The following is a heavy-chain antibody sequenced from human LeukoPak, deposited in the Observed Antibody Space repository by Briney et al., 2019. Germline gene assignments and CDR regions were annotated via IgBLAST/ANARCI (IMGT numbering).Heavy chain of an antibody. Sequence: PGGSLRLSCAASGFTFSSYSMNWVRQAPGKGLEWVSSICSSSSYIYYADSVKGRFTISRDNAKNSLYLQMNSLRAEDTAVYYCARDFKQQPVSFYYYGMDVWGKGTTVTVSS. CDR1: GFTFSSYS. D-gene: IGHD6-13*01. CDR3: ARDFKQQPVSFYYYGMDV. CDR2: ICSSSSYI. J-gene: IGHJ6*04. V-gene: IGHV3-21*01.